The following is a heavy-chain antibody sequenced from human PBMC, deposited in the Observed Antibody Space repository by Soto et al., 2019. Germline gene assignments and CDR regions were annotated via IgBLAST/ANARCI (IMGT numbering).Heavy chain of an antibody. V-gene: IGHV1-69*06. J-gene: IGHJ4*02. Sequence: ASVKVSCKASGGTFSSYAISWVRQAPGQGLEWMGGIIPIFGTANYAQKFQGRVTITADKSTSTAYMELSSLRSEDTAVYYCASESSYGYLWYFDYWGQGTLVTVSS. CDR1: GGTFSSYA. D-gene: IGHD5-18*01. CDR2: IIPIFGTA. CDR3: ASESSYGYLWYFDY.